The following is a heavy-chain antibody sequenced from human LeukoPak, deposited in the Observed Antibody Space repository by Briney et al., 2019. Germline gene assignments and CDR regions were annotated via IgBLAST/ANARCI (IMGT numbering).Heavy chain of an antibody. CDR2: IYYSGLT. CDR1: GGSVSSSSYS. CDR3: ARDVPGGRNDY. Sequence: SETLSLTCTVSGGSVSSSSYSWAWIRQPPGKGLEWIGSIYYSGLTKYSPPLKSRVTISLDTSKNQFSLNINFVTAADTAVYYCARDVPGGRNDYWGQGTLVTVSS. J-gene: IGHJ4*02. V-gene: IGHV4-39*07. D-gene: IGHD3-16*01.